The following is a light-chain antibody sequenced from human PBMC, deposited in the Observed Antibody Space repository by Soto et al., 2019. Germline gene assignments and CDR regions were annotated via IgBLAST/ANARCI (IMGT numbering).Light chain of an antibody. CDR3: CSYAGSYTWM. J-gene: IGLJ3*02. Sequence: QSVLIQPPSVSGSPGQSVTISCTGTSSDVGSYDYVSWYQQRPGKAPKLMIYDVNKRPSGVPDRFSGSKSGNTASLTISGLQAEDEADYFCCSYAGSYTWMFGGGTKLTVL. CDR2: DVN. CDR1: SSDVGSYDY. V-gene: IGLV2-11*01.